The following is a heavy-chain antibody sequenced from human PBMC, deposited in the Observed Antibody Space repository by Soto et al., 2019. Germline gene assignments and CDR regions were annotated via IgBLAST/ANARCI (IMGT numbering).Heavy chain of an antibody. CDR3: AIFRREVDPAMIPGAY. CDR2: ISVDGSNK. J-gene: IGHJ4*02. CDR1: GFTFSNYG. V-gene: IGHV3-30*03. D-gene: IGHD5-18*01. Sequence: QVELVESGGGVVQPGGSLRLSCAASGFTFSNYGLHWVRQAPGKGLEWAAVISVDGSNKYYADSMKGRFTVSRDNSKNTLYLQMTSLRTEDTAMYYCAIFRREVDPAMIPGAYWGQGTLVTVSS.